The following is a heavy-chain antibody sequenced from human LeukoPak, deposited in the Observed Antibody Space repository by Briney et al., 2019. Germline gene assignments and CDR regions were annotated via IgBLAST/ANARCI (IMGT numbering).Heavy chain of an antibody. J-gene: IGHJ4*02. D-gene: IGHD6-13*01. CDR3: AKVSAAGLDY. Sequence: GGSLRLSCAASGFTFSSYAMSWVGRAPGKELEWFTAISGSGGSTYYADSVKGRFTISRDNSKNTLYLQMNSLRAEDTGVYYCAKVSAAGLDYWGQGTLVTVSS. CDR2: ISGSGGST. CDR1: GFTFSSYA. V-gene: IGHV3-23*01.